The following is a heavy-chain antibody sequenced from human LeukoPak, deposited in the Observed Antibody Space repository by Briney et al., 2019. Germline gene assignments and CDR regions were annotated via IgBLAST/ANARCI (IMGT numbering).Heavy chain of an antibody. V-gene: IGHV4-39*01. CDR1: GVSITSGSYY. CDR3: AKSRWIAAGPFDY. Sequence: SETLSLTCAVSGVSITSGSYYWGWIRQPPGKGLEWIGSVHHSGNNHYNPSLKSRVTVSVDTSKNQFSLKVKPVSAADTAIFYCAKSRWIAAGPFDYWGQGSLVTVSS. J-gene: IGHJ4*02. CDR2: VHHSGNN. D-gene: IGHD6-25*01.